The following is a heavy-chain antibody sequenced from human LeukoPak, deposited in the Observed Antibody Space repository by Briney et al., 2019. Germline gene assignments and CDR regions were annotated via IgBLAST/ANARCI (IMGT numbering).Heavy chain of an antibody. CDR2: ISSSSSYI. D-gene: IGHD3-3*01. V-gene: IGHV3-21*01. CDR3: ARYYDFWSGYYTFDY. J-gene: IGHJ4*02. Sequence: GGSLRLSCAASGFTFSSYSMNWVRQAPGKGLEWVSSISSSSSYIYYADSVKGRFTISRDNAKNSLHLQMNSLRAEDTAVYYCARYYDFWSGYYTFDYWGQGTLVTVSS. CDR1: GFTFSSYS.